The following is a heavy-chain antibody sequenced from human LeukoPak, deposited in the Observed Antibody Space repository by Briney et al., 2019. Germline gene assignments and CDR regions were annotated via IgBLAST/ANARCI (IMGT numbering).Heavy chain of an antibody. CDR3: ARQDPAAVAGT. Sequence: GESLKISCKGSGYIFTSYWIGWVRQLPGKGLEWMGIIYPGDSDTRYSPSFQGQVTVSADKSISTAYLQWSSLKASDTAMYYCARQDPAAVAGTWGQGTLVTVSS. CDR1: GYIFTSYW. D-gene: IGHD6-19*01. J-gene: IGHJ4*02. V-gene: IGHV5-51*01. CDR2: IYPGDSDT.